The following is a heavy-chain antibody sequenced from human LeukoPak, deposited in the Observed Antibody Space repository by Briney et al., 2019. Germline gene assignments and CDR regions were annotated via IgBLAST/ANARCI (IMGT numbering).Heavy chain of an antibody. CDR1: GGTFSSYA. V-gene: IGHV1-69*13. CDR2: IITIFGTA. D-gene: IGHD6-6*01. Sequence: ASVKVSCKASGGTFSSYAISWVRQAPGQGLEWMGGIITIFGTANYAQKFQGRVTITADESTSTAYMELSSLRSEDTAVYYCAREPSYSSSLRGNHAFDIWGQGTMVTVSS. CDR3: AREPSYSSSLRGNHAFDI. J-gene: IGHJ3*02.